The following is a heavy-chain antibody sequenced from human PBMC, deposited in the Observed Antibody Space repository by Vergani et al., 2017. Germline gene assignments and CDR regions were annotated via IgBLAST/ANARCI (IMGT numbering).Heavy chain of an antibody. CDR1: GFTFSSYG. CDR3: VRKWLTNEEVDY. V-gene: IGHV3-NL1*01. Sequence: QVQLVESGGGVVQPGRSLRLSCAASGFTFSSYGMHWVRQAPGKGLEWVSTIAAGGGATFYADSVKGRFTISRDNSKNILYLQLRTLRVDDSAIYYCVRKWLTNEEVDYWGQGTLVTVSS. J-gene: IGHJ4*02. D-gene: IGHD5-12*01. CDR2: IAAGGGAT.